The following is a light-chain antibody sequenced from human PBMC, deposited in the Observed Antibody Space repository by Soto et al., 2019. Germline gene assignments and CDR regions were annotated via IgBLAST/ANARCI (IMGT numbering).Light chain of an antibody. CDR2: GAS. CDR1: QSVSSSY. Sequence: EIVLTQSPGTLSLSPGERATLSCRASQSVSSSYLAWYQQKPGQAPRLLIYGASSSATGIPDRFSGSGSGTDFTLTIIRLETEDFAVYYCQQYGSSRWTFGQGTKVDLK. J-gene: IGKJ1*01. CDR3: QQYGSSRWT. V-gene: IGKV3-20*01.